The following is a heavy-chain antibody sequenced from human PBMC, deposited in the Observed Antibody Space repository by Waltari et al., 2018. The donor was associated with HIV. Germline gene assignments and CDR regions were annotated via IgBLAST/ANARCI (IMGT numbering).Heavy chain of an antibody. CDR2: ISYDVMKK. CDR1: GPEFGSAG. V-gene: IGHV3-30*03. CDR3: ARDSSQVHWFGESLAL. J-gene: IGHJ4*02. Sequence: QVQLVESGGGVVPPGDVLRLPCAAPGPEFGSAGLHWVRQAPGKGLEWLAAISYDVMKKYYGDSLRGRLTISRDNSKKTLYLQMNTLRPEDTAIYFCARDSSQVHWFGESLALWGQGTLVIVSS. D-gene: IGHD3-10*01.